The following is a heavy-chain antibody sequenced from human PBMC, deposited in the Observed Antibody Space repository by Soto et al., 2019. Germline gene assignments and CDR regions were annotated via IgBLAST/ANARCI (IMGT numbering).Heavy chain of an antibody. V-gene: IGHV3-11*03. CDR3: VRLLPTAGTCHRYAFVL. J-gene: IGHJ3*01. Sequence: PGGSLRLSCATSGITFSDYYMRWIRQALGTGLKSVSYIGATGSYTNYADSVKGRFTISRDNAKNSLYLQMNSLGAEDTAVYYYVRLLPTAGTCHRYAFVLCGEGTMVTDS. CDR2: IGATGSYT. CDR1: GITFSDYY. D-gene: IGHD3-22*01.